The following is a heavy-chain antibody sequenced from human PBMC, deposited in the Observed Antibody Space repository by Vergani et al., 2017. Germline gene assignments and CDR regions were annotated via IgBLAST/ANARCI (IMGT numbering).Heavy chain of an antibody. V-gene: IGHV4-4*02. CDR2: IYHSGST. CDR1: GGSISSSNW. D-gene: IGHD2-2*01. CDR3: ARGYCSSTSCYSRGVYYYYYGMDV. Sequence: QVQLQESGPGLVKPSGTLSLTCAVSGGSISSSNWWSWVRQPPGKGLEWIGEIYHSGSTNYNPSLKSRVTISVDTSKNQFSLKLSSVTAADTAVYYCARGYCSSTSCYSRGVYYYYYGMDVWGQGTTVTVSS. J-gene: IGHJ6*02.